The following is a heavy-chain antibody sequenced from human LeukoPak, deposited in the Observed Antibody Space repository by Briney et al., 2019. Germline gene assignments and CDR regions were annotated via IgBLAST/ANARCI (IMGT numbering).Heavy chain of an antibody. D-gene: IGHD3-22*01. Sequence: ASVKVSCKASGCTFSSYAISWVRQAPGQGLEWVGRIIPILGIANYAQKFQGRVTITADKSTSTAYMELSSLRSEDTAVYYCAREHSYYYDSSGYLDWGQGTLVTVSS. J-gene: IGHJ4*02. CDR3: AREHSYYYDSSGYLD. CDR2: IIPILGIA. CDR1: GCTFSSYA. V-gene: IGHV1-69*04.